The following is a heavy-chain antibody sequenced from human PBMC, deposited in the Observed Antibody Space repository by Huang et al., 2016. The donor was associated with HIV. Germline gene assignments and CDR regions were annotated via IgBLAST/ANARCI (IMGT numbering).Heavy chain of an antibody. D-gene: IGHD6-19*01. CDR1: GFTFSSYG. Sequence: QVQLAESGGGVVQPGGSLRLSCAVSGFTFSSYGMHWVRQAPGKGLEWVAFIRYDGRNKSYTDSVKGRFTISRNNFKNTLYLQMNSLRAEDTAVYYCAKGEVGDGSGWFDYWGQGTLVTVSS. J-gene: IGHJ4*02. V-gene: IGHV3-30*02. CDR2: IRYDGRNK. CDR3: AKGEVGDGSGWFDY.